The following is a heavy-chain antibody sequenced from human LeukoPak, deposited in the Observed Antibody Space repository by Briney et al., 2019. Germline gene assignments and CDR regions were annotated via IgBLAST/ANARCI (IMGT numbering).Heavy chain of an antibody. Sequence: GGSLRLSCAASGFTFSSFAMSWVRQAPGKGLEWVSAISGSGGSTYYADSVKGRFTISRDNSKNTLYLQMNSLRAEDTAVYYCAKVGGSSGWYFGYYFDYWGQGTLVTVSS. CDR3: AKVGGSSGWYFGYYFDY. J-gene: IGHJ4*02. D-gene: IGHD6-19*01. V-gene: IGHV3-23*01. CDR1: GFTFSSFA. CDR2: ISGSGGST.